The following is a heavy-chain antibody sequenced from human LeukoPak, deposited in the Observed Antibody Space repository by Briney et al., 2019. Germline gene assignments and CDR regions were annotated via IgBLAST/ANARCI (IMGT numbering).Heavy chain of an antibody. V-gene: IGHV1-2*02. CDR3: ARHAGVVPAANDYFDY. Sequence: ASVKVSCKASGYTFTGYYMHWVRQAPGQGLEWMGWINPNSGGTNYAQKFQGRVTMTRDTSISTAYMELSRLRSDDTAVYYCARHAGVVPAANDYFDYWGQGTLVTVSS. D-gene: IGHD2-2*01. J-gene: IGHJ4*02. CDR2: INPNSGGT. CDR1: GYTFTGYY.